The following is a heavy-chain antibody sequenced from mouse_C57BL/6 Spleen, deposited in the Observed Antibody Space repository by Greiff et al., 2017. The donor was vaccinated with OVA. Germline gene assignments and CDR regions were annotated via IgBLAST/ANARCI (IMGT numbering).Heavy chain of an antibody. V-gene: IGHV5-6*02. D-gene: IGHD1-1*01. Sequence: EVMLVESGGDLVKPGGSLKLSCAASGFTFSSYGMSWVRQTPDKRLEWVATISSGGSYTYYPDSVKGRFTISRDNAKNTLYLQMSSLKSEDTAMYYCARPYYGSSYGYFDVWGTGTTVTVSS. CDR1: GFTFSSYG. J-gene: IGHJ1*03. CDR2: ISSGGSYT. CDR3: ARPYYGSSYGYFDV.